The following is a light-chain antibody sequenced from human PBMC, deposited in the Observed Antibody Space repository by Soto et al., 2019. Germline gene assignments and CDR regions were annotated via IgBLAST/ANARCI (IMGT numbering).Light chain of an antibody. CDR3: HQRQSWPRT. Sequence: EMGLPQSAFTLSLSPGERAPLSCRASQSVSSSYLAWYQQKPGQAPRLLIYGASSRATGIPDRFSGSGSGTDFTLTISDVQPEDFAVYYCHQRQSWPRTSGQRAKVDIK. V-gene: IGKV3D-20*02. CDR2: GAS. CDR1: QSVSSSY. J-gene: IGKJ1*01.